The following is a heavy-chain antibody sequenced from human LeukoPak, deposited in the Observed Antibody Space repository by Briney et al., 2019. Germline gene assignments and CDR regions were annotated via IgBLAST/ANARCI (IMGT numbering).Heavy chain of an antibody. Sequence: GGSLRLSCAASGFTVSSNYMSWVRQAPGKGLEWVSVIYSGGSTYYADSVKGRFTISRDNSKNTLYLQMNSLRAEDTAVYYCARGEWPLPFDYWGQGALVTVSS. CDR1: GFTVSSNY. CDR3: ARGEWPLPFDY. J-gene: IGHJ4*02. CDR2: IYSGGST. V-gene: IGHV3-66*01. D-gene: IGHD2-21*01.